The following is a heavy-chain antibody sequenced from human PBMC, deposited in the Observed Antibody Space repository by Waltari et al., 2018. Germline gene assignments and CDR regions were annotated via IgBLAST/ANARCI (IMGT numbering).Heavy chain of an antibody. J-gene: IGHJ4*02. CDR3: ARRGYCGIDCYSNYFDF. D-gene: IGHD2-21*01. CDR2: ITHSGST. V-gene: IGHV4-34*01. CDR1: GGSFNFSY. Sequence: QVLLQQWGAGLLKPSETLSLTCAVSGGSFNFSYCSWIRQPPGEGLEWIGEITHSGSTNYNPSLKSRVSISVDTPNNQFSLKLTSVTAADTAAYYCARRGYCGIDCYSNYFDFWGQGTLVTVSS.